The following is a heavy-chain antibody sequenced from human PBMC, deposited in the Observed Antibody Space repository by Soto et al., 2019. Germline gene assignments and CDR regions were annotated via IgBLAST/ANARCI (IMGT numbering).Heavy chain of an antibody. V-gene: IGHV3-66*01. J-gene: IGHJ2*01. Sequence: GGSLRLSCVASGFTVIINYMSWVLQAPWKGLEWVSVIYSGGGSTYYADSVKGRFTVSRDNFKNTVYLQMNSLRAEDTAVYYCATSPDYVNYTLSWYFDLWGGGTLVTVPS. CDR3: ATSPDYVNYTLSWYFDL. D-gene: IGHD4-17*01. CDR2: IYSGGGST. CDR1: GFTVIINY.